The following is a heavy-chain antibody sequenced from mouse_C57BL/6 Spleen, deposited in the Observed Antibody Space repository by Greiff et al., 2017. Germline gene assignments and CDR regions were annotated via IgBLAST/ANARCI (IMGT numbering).Heavy chain of an antibody. CDR3: TSGGACDF. Sequence: QVQLQQSGAELAKPGASVKLSCKASGYTFTSYWMHWVHQRPGQGLEWIGYITPSSGYTKTNQKVKDKATLTSDKSSSTAYVQLSSLTDVYSTIYYSTSGGACDFWGRGTTLTVPS. V-gene: IGHV1-7*01. J-gene: IGHJ2*01. CDR1: GYTFTSYW. CDR2: ITPSSGYT.